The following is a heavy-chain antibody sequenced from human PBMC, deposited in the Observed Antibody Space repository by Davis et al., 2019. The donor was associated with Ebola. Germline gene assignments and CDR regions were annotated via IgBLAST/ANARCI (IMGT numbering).Heavy chain of an antibody. D-gene: IGHD6-19*01. CDR1: GFTFSSYW. J-gene: IGHJ4*02. CDR2: INSDGSST. V-gene: IGHV3-74*01. Sequence: HTGGSLRLSCAASGFTFSSYWMHWVRQAPGKGLVWVSRINSDGSSTSYADSVKGRFTVSRDNSKSTLYLQMNSLRAEDTAVYYCARTGGIVVAGALDYWGQGTLVTVSS. CDR3: ARTGGIVVAGALDY.